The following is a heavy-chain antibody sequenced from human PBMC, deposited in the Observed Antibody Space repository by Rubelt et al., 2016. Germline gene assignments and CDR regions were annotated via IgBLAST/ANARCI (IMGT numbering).Heavy chain of an antibody. J-gene: IGHJ6*02. D-gene: IGHD3-10*01. V-gene: IGHV1-69*09. CDR1: GYTFTSYA. Sequence: QVQLVQSGSELKKPGASVKVSCKASGYTFTSYAMNWVRQAPGQGLEWMGWIIPILGIANYAQKFQGRVTITADKSTSTAYMELSSLRSEDTAVYYCARDKAVTMVRGVMGGMDVWGQGTTVTVSS. CDR2: IIPILGIA. CDR3: ARDKAVTMVRGVMGGMDV.